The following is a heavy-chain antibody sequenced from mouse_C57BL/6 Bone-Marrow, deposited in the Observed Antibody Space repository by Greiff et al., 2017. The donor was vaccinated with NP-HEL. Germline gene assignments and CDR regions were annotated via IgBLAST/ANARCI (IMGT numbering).Heavy chain of an antibody. CDR3: ARPYGYPYWYFDV. CDR2: IYPRDGST. Sequence: QVQLKQSGPELVKPGASVKLSCKASGYTFTSYDINWVQQRPGQGLEWIGWIYPRDGSTKYNEKFKGKATLTVDTSSSTAYMELHSLTSEDSAVYFCARPYGYPYWYFDVWGTGTTVTVSS. J-gene: IGHJ1*03. V-gene: IGHV1-85*01. CDR1: GYTFTSYD. D-gene: IGHD2-2*01.